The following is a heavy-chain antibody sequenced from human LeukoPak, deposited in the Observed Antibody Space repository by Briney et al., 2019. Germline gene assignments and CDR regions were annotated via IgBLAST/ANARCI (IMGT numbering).Heavy chain of an antibody. J-gene: IGHJ4*02. CDR2: ITAYNDNT. D-gene: IGHD5-18*01. V-gene: IGHV1-18*01. CDR3: ARVGYSYGPSMYYFDY. CDR1: GYTFTSYG. Sequence: ASVKVSCKASGYTFTSYGISWVRQAPGQGLEWMGWITAYNDNTNYAQKLQGRVTMTTDTSTSTAYMELRSLRSDDTAVYYCARVGYSYGPSMYYFDYWGQGTLVTVSS.